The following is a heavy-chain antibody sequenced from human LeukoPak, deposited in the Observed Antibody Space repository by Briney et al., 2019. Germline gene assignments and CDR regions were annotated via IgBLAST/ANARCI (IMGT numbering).Heavy chain of an antibody. J-gene: IGHJ6*03. CDR2: INPSGGST. V-gene: IGHV1-46*01. D-gene: IGHD3-10*01. CDR3: ARGPYYYGSGSFDYMDV. CDR1: GYTFTSYY. Sequence: ASVKVSCKASGYTFTSYYMHWVRQAPGQGLEWMGIINPSGGSTSYAQKFQGRVTMTRDMSTSTVYMELSSLRSEDTAVYYCARGPYYYGSGSFDYMDVWGKGTTVTVSS.